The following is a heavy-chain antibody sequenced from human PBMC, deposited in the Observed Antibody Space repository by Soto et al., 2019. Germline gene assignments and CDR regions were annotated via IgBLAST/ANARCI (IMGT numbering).Heavy chain of an antibody. J-gene: IGHJ4*02. CDR1: GYTFTSFA. CDR3: ARERTTVSKFDS. V-gene: IGHV1-3*01. D-gene: IGHD4-4*01. Sequence: GASVKVSCKASGYTFTSFALHWVRQAPGQGLEWMGWINPGTGSTTFSQKFQGSVTITRDTSASTAYMELSSLRSEDTAVYYCARERTTVSKFDSWGQGTLVTVSS. CDR2: INPGTGST.